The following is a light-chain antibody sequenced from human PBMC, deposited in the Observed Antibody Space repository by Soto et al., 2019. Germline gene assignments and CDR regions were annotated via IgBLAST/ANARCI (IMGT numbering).Light chain of an antibody. J-gene: IGLJ2*01. CDR3: VLYVGSGISV. CDR1: SGSVSTSYY. V-gene: IGLV8-61*01. CDR2: STT. Sequence: QTVVTQEPSFSVSPGGTVTLTCGLNSGSVSTSYYPRWYQQTPGHAPRTLIYSTTSRSSGGPDRFSGSIIGNKAALTITGAQADDESDYYCVLYVGSGISVFGGGTKLTVL.